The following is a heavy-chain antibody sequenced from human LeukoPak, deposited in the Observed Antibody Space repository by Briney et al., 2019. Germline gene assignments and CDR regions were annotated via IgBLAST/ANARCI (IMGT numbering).Heavy chain of an antibody. V-gene: IGHV3-21*01. Sequence: GGSLRLSCAASGFTFSSYSMNWVRQAPGKGLEWVSSISSSSSYIYYADSVKGRFTISRDNAKNSLYLQMNSLRAEDTAVYYCAKDRGIFGVVLRLFDYWGQGTLVTVSS. CDR3: AKDRGIFGVVLRLFDY. J-gene: IGHJ4*02. D-gene: IGHD3-3*01. CDR1: GFTFSSYS. CDR2: ISSSSSYI.